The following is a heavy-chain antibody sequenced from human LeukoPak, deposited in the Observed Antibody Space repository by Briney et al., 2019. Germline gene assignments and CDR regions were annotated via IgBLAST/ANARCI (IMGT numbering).Heavy chain of an antibody. CDR2: ISGSGDST. V-gene: IGHV3-23*01. Sequence: GGSLRLSCAASGFTSSSYAMSWVRQAPGKGLEWVSAISGSGDSTYYGDSVKGRFTISRDNSKSTLYLQMNSLRAEDTAVYYCAKTRPLDSSSWSHGDYWGQGTLVTVSS. CDR1: GFTSSSYA. J-gene: IGHJ4*02. D-gene: IGHD6-13*01. CDR3: AKTRPLDSSSWSHGDY.